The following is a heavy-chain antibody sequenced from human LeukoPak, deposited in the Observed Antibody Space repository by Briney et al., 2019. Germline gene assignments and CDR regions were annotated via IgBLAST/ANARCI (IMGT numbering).Heavy chain of an antibody. D-gene: IGHD2-8*01. CDR3: SRENGAFSPFGY. CDR2: IYISGTT. V-gene: IGHV4-4*07. J-gene: IGHJ4*02. Sequence: SETLSLTCTVSGASISEYYWNWIRQPAGKGLEWIGRIYISGTTNYNPSLNSRVTMSLDTSKNRFSLKLSSVTAADTAVYYCSRENGAFSPFGYWGQGTLVTVPS. CDR1: GASISEYY.